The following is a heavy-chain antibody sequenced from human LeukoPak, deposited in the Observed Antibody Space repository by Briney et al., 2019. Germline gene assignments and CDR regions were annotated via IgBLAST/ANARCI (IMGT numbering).Heavy chain of an antibody. CDR3: ARAWLSKGGFDY. Sequence: ASVKVSCKASGYIFTRYYLHWVRQAPGQGLEWMGIINPSGGSTSYVQKFQGRVTMTRDTSTSTVYMELSNLRSEDTAVYYCARAWLSKGGFDYWGQGTLVTISS. J-gene: IGHJ4*02. D-gene: IGHD6-19*01. CDR1: GYIFTRYY. CDR2: INPSGGST. V-gene: IGHV1-46*03.